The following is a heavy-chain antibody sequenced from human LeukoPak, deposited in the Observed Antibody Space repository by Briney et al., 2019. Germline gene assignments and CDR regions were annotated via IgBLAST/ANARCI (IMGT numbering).Heavy chain of an antibody. Sequence: GGSLRLSCAASGFTVSSNYMSWVRQAPGKGLEWVSVIYSGGSTYYADSVKGRFTISRDNSKNTLYLQMNSLRAEDTAVYYCARVEYSSSWYQVDYWGQGTLVTVSS. V-gene: IGHV3-53*01. J-gene: IGHJ4*02. CDR3: ARVEYSSSWYQVDY. D-gene: IGHD6-13*01. CDR2: IYSGGST. CDR1: GFTVSSNY.